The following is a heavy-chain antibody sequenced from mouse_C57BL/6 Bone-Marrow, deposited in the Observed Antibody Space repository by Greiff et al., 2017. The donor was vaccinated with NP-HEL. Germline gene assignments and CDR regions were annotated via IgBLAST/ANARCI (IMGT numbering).Heavy chain of an antibody. CDR1: GFTFSSYG. J-gene: IGHJ3*01. CDR2: ISSGGSYT. V-gene: IGHV5-6*01. CDR3: ARLIYYGNYVWFAY. Sequence: EVMLVESGGDLVKPGGSLKLSCAASGFTFSSYGMSWVRQTPDKRLEWVATISSGGSYTYYPDSVKGRFTISRDNAKNTLYLQMSSLKSEDTAMYYCARLIYYGNYVWFAYWGQGTLVTVSA. D-gene: IGHD2-1*01.